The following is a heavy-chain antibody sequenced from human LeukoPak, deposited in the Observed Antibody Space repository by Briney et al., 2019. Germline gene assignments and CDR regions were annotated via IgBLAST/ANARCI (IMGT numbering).Heavy chain of an antibody. CDR3: AKDNRRHYTSGPNPDSLH. J-gene: IGHJ4*01. CDR2: ISWNSGSI. D-gene: IGHD6-19*01. CDR1: GFIFNNYA. Sequence: PGGSLRLSCAGSGFIFNNYAMHWVRQPPGKGLEWVSGISWNSGSIDYADSVKGRFTISRDNAKNSLYLQMNSLRVEDTAFYYCAKDNRRHYTSGPNPDSLHWGHGALVTVSS. V-gene: IGHV3-9*01.